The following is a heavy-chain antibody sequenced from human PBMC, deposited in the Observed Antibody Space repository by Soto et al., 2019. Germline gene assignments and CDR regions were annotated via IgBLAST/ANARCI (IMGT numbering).Heavy chain of an antibody. D-gene: IGHD1-1*01. CDR2: IWADGTTK. J-gene: IGHJ4*02. CDR3: PRDLGNWPFDS. V-gene: IGHV3-33*01. CDR1: GFTFSSSG. Sequence: GGSLRLSCAASGFTFSSSGMHWVRQAPGMGLEWVAVIWADGTTKDYADSVKGRFTISRDNSQTTLYLQMNSLRADDTALYYCPRDLGNWPFDSWGQGTLVTVS.